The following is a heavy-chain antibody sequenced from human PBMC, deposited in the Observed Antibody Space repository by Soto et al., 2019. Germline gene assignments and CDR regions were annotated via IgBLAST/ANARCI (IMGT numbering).Heavy chain of an antibody. Sequence: KTGGSLRLSCAASGFTFSSYSMNWVRQAPGKGLEWVSSISSSSSYIYYADSVKGRFTISRDNAKNSLYLQMNSLRAEDTAVYYCAIHLTAPLFYSSSWYNLPDYWGQGTLVTVSS. CDR1: GFTFSSYS. J-gene: IGHJ4*02. D-gene: IGHD6-13*01. CDR2: ISSSSSYI. V-gene: IGHV3-21*01. CDR3: AIHLTAPLFYSSSWYNLPDY.